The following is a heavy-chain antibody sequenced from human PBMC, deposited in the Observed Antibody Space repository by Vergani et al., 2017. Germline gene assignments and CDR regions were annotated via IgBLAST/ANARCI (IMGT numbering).Heavy chain of an antibody. V-gene: IGHV3-7*03. CDR2: ISSDGSAT. Sequence: EVQLVVSGGGLVQPGGSLRLFRAASGFSLSRYWKSWVRQAPEKELEWVAHISSDGSATSYVDFVKGRFTISRDNTKNSLYLQMNSLRADDTALYYCARLHNPIVLWFGELSYWGQGTLVTVSS. CDR3: ARLHNPIVLWFGELSY. D-gene: IGHD3-10*01. J-gene: IGHJ4*02. CDR1: GFSLSRYW.